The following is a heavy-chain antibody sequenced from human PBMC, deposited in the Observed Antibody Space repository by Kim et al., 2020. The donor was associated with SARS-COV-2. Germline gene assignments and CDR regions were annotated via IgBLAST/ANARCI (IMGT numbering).Heavy chain of an antibody. V-gene: IGHV1-3*01. CDR3: ARSRIAVAAPFDY. D-gene: IGHD6-19*01. CDR1: GYTFTSYA. CDR2: INAGNGNT. J-gene: IGHJ4*02. Sequence: ASVKVSCKASGYTFTSYAMHWVRQAPGQRLEWMGWINAGNGNTKYSQKFQGRVTITRDTSASTAYMELSSLRSEDTAVYYCARSRIAVAAPFDYWGQGTLVTVSS.